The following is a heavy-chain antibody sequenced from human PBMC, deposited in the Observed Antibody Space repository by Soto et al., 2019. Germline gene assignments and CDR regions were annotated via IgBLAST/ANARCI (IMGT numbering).Heavy chain of an antibody. D-gene: IGHD2-2*01. CDR1: GFTFSSYG. V-gene: IGHV3-30*18. CDR3: AKDRGVGVVPAARMGGFDY. CDR2: ISYDGSNK. Sequence: QVQLVESGGGVVQPGRSLRLSCAASGFTFSSYGMHWVRQAPGKGLEWVAVISYDGSNKYYADSVKGRFTISRDNSKNPLYLQMNSLRAEDTAVYYGAKDRGVGVVPAARMGGFDYWGQGTLVTVSS. J-gene: IGHJ4*02.